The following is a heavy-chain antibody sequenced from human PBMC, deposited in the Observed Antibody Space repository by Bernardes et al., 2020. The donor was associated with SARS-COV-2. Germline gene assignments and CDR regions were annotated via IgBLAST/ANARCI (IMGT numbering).Heavy chain of an antibody. V-gene: IGHV3-48*01. Sequence: GGSLRLSCAASGFSFNDYAMNWVRQAPGKGLEWVSYISSRSSTVYYADSVKGRFTISRDNSKNTLYLQMNSLRAEDTAVYYCARDLSYYDFDYWGQGTLVTVSS. CDR1: GFSFNDYA. CDR3: ARDLSYYDFDY. J-gene: IGHJ4*02. D-gene: IGHD3-3*01. CDR2: ISSRSSTV.